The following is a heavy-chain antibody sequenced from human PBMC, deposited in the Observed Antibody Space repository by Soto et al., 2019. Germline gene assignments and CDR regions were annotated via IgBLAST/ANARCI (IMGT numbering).Heavy chain of an antibody. Sequence: GGSLRLSCAASGFTFGDYAMQWVRQAPGKGLEWVSAISWNSGSIDYADSVKGRFTISRDNAKNSLYLQMNSLRAEDTALYYCAKSHTTSGWYVTTDYWGQGTRVSVSS. D-gene: IGHD6-19*01. CDR1: GFTFGDYA. CDR2: ISWNSGSI. J-gene: IGHJ4*02. V-gene: IGHV3-9*01. CDR3: AKSHTTSGWYVTTDY.